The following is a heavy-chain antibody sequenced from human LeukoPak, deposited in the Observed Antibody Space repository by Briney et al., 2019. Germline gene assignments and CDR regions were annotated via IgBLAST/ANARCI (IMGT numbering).Heavy chain of an antibody. J-gene: IGHJ4*02. D-gene: IGHD6-13*01. V-gene: IGHV4-59*11. Sequence: PSETLSLTCAVSGGSIRNHYWGWMRQPPGKGLERIGYMSYGGSTYYNPSLKSRVTISADTSKNHFSLSLSSVTAADTAIYFCARGPTVPSSSWYVPEYWGQGTLVTVSS. CDR3: ARGPTVPSSSWYVPEY. CDR1: GGSIRNHY. CDR2: MSYGGST.